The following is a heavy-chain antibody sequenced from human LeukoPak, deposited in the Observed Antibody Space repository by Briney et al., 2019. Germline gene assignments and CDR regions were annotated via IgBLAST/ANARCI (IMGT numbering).Heavy chain of an antibody. CDR1: GYTFTGYY. CDR3: ARDVSSSWYYFDY. V-gene: IGHV1-2*02. J-gene: IGHJ4*02. Sequence: ASVKVSCKASGYTFTGYYMHWVRQAPGQGLEWMGWINPNSGGTNYAQKFQGRVTMIRDTSISTAYMELSRLRSDDTAVYYCARDVSSSWYYFDYWGQGTLVTVSS. CDR2: INPNSGGT. D-gene: IGHD6-13*01.